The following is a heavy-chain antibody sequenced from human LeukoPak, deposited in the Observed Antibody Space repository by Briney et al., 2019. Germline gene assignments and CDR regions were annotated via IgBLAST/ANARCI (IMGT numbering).Heavy chain of an antibody. D-gene: IGHD3-22*01. CDR2: IYYSGST. J-gene: IGHJ4*02. V-gene: IGHV4-59*01. CDR3: ARVTYYYDSSGYYYFDY. CDR1: GGSISSYY. Sequence: SETLSLTCTVSGGSISSYYWSWIPQPPGKGLEWIGYIYYSGSTNYNPSLKSRVTISVDTSKNQFSLKLSPVTAADTAVYYCARVTYYYDSSGYYYFDYWGQGTLVTVSS.